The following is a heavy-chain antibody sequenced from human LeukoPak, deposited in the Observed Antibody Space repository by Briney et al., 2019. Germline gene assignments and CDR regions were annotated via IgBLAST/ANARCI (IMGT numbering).Heavy chain of an antibody. CDR2: IYHSGST. CDR3: ARESFGGSPLVH. J-gene: IGHJ1*01. V-gene: IGHV4-38-2*02. Sequence: SETLSLTCTVSGYSISSGYYWGWIRQSPGKGLEWIGSIYHSGSTYYNPSLQSRITISVDTSKNQFSLKLSSVTAADTAVYYCARESFGGSPLVHWARGTLVRVSS. D-gene: IGHD3-16*01. CDR1: GYSISSGYY.